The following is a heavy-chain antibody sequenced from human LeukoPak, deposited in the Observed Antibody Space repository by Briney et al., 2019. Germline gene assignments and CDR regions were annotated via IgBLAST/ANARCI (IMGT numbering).Heavy chain of an antibody. Sequence: PSETLSLTCIVSGGSISSGSYYWNWIRQPPGKGLEWIGYIYYSGSTYYNPSLKSRITISLDTSKNQFSLKLSSVTAADTAVYYCARDQGLLGTDYWGQGTLVTVSS. D-gene: IGHD6-19*01. V-gene: IGHV4-30-4*08. CDR1: GGSISSGSYY. CDR2: IYYSGST. J-gene: IGHJ4*02. CDR3: ARDQGLLGTDY.